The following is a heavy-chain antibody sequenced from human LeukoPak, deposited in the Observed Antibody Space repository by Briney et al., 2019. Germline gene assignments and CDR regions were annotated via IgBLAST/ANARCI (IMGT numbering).Heavy chain of an antibody. D-gene: IGHD3-10*01. CDR2: IYYSGST. J-gene: IGHJ4*02. Sequence: SETLSLTCIVSGASIRGSNYYWAWIRQTPGKGLEWTGSIYYSGSTHYTPSLKSRVTISVDTSTNQFSLRVSSVTAADTAVYYCARNSSYYNTGGFDYWGQGILVTVSS. CDR1: GASIRGSNYY. CDR3: ARNSSYYNTGGFDY. V-gene: IGHV4-39*01.